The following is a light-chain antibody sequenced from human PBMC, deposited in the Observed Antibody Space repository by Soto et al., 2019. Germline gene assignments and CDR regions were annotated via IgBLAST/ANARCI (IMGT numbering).Light chain of an antibody. CDR3: QHRGNWPPSYI. Sequence: IVLTQSPATLSLSPGERATLSCRASQSVSNYLAWYQQKPGQAPRLLIYGASNRATGIPARFSGSGSGTDFTLTISSLEPEDFSIYYCQHRGNWPPSYIFGPGTKVDIK. CDR1: QSVSNY. J-gene: IGKJ3*01. CDR2: GAS. V-gene: IGKV3-11*01.